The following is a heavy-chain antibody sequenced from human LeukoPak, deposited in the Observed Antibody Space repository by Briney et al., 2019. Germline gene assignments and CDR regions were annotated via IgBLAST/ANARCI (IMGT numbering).Heavy chain of an antibody. J-gene: IGHJ4*02. CDR2: INHSGST. V-gene: IGHV4-34*01. Sequence: SETLPLTCAVYGVSFSGYYWSWIRQPPGKGLEWIGEINHSGSTNYNPSLKSRVTISVDTSKNQFSLKLSSVTAAGTAVYYCARDVGGGDPFDYWGQGIMVTVSS. D-gene: IGHD2-21*02. CDR1: GVSFSGYY. CDR3: ARDVGGGDPFDY.